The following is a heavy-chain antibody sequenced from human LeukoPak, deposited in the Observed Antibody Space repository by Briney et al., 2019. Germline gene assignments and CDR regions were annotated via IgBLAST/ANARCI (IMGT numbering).Heavy chain of an antibody. V-gene: IGHV3-30*02. CDR1: GFTFSSYG. CDR3: AKENAYDDYGDHLNWFDP. D-gene: IGHD4-17*01. J-gene: IGHJ5*02. Sequence: GGSLRLSCAASGFTFSSYGMYWVRQAPGKGLEWVAFIRYDGSNKYYADSVKGRFTISRDNSKNTLYLQMNSLRAEDTAVYYCAKENAYDDYGDHLNWFDPWGQGTLVTVSS. CDR2: IRYDGSNK.